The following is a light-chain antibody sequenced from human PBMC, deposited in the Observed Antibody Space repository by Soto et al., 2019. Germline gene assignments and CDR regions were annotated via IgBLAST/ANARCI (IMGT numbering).Light chain of an antibody. CDR1: QSVSSSY. CDR3: QQYGSSPLVI. V-gene: IGKV3-20*01. Sequence: EIVLTQSPGTLSLSPGERATLSCRASQSVSSSYLAWYQQKPGQAPRLLIYGASSRATGIPDRFSGSGSGTDFTLTISRLEPEDFAVYYCQQYGSSPLVIFGQGTRLRL. CDR2: GAS. J-gene: IGKJ5*01.